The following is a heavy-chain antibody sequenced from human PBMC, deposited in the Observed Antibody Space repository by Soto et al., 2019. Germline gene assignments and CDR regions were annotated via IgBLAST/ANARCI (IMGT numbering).Heavy chain of an antibody. D-gene: IGHD5-18*01. Sequence: GGSLRLSCAASGFTSFSYYSMNWVRQAPGKGLEWVSFISGRGSPIYYADSVRGRFTISRDNAKNSLSLEMNSLRVEDTAVYYCARVRGHSYGYVDYWGQGTLVTVSS. J-gene: IGHJ4*02. CDR2: ISGRGSPI. CDR3: ARVRGHSYGYVDY. V-gene: IGHV3-48*01. CDR1: GFTSFSYYS.